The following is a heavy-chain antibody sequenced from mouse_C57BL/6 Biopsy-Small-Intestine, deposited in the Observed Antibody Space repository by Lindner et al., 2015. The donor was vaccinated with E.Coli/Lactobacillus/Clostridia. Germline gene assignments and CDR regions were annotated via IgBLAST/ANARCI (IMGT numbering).Heavy chain of an antibody. CDR2: INPSGGST. J-gene: IGHJ1*01. CDR1: GYTFTSYY. V-gene: IGHV1-53*01. CDR3: ARDSSGFHWYFDL. D-gene: IGHD1-1*01. Sequence: SVKVSCKASGYTFTSYYMHWVRQAPGQGLEWMGLINPSGGSTSYAQKFQGRVTMTRDTSTSTVYMELSSLRSEDTAVYYCARDSSGFHWYFDLWGRGTLVTVSS.